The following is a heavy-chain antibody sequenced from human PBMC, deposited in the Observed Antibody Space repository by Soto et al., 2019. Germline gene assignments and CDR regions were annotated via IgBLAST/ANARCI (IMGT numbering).Heavy chain of an antibody. V-gene: IGHV3-23*01. CDR3: AKTYGSGSYYNETFDY. D-gene: IGHD3-10*01. Sequence: PGGSLRLSCAASGFTFSSYAMSWVRQAPGKGLEWVSAISGSGGSTYYADSVKGRFTISRDNSKNTLNLQMNSLRAEDTAVYYCAKTYGSGSYYNETFDYWGQGTLVTVSS. J-gene: IGHJ4*02. CDR2: ISGSGGST. CDR1: GFTFSSYA.